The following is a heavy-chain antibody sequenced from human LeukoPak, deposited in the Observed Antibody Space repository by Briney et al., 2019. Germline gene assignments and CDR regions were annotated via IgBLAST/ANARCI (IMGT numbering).Heavy chain of an antibody. V-gene: IGHV5-51*01. CDR2: IYPGDSDT. D-gene: IGHD2-2*01. Sequence: GESLKISCKGSGYSFTNYWIGWVRQTPGKGLEWMGIIYPGDSDTRYSPSFQGQVTISADKSISTTYLQWSSLKASDTAMYYCATPYPREYCSSTTCYFNYWGQGTLVTVSS. J-gene: IGHJ4*02. CDR1: GYSFTNYW. CDR3: ATPYPREYCSSTTCYFNY.